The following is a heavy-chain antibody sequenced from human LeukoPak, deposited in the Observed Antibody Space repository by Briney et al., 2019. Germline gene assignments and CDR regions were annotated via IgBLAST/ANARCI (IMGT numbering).Heavy chain of an antibody. CDR1: GFPLSTYW. V-gene: IGHV3-7*01. Sequence: GGSLRLSCAASGFPLSTYWMAWAGQAPGKGLDGVANIRKDGGAKFYAASVKGRFIISRDNAKNSLYLQMNNLRDEDTAVYYCASSHDSSGNDWGQGTLVTV. CDR3: ASSHDSSGND. J-gene: IGHJ4*02. CDR2: IRKDGGAK. D-gene: IGHD3-22*01.